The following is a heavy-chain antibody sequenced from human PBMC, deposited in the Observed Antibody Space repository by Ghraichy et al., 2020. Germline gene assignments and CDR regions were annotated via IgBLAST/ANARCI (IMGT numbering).Heavy chain of an antibody. D-gene: IGHD1-7*01. CDR1: GFNFRDYY. J-gene: IGHJ5*02. Sequence: GGSLRLSCAASGFNFRDYYMSWIRQAPGKGLEWVSLISRNGRDTNYADSVSGRFTISRDNAKNALFLQVNTLRAEDTAIYYCVREGQELGKSGFDLWGQGTLVTVSS. CDR3: VREGQELGKSGFDL. V-gene: IGHV3-11*06. CDR2: ISRNGRDT.